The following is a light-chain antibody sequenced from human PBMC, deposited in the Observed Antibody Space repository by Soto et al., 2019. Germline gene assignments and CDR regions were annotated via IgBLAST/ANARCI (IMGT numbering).Light chain of an antibody. J-gene: IGKJ5*01. CDR3: QQYGGSPT. V-gene: IGKV3-20*01. Sequence: EIVMTQSPATLSVSPGERATLSCRASQSVSSSYLAWYQQKPGQAPRLLIYGVSSRATGIPDRFSGSGSATDFTLTISRLEPEDFAVYYCQQYGGSPTFGQGTRLEI. CDR1: QSVSSSY. CDR2: GVS.